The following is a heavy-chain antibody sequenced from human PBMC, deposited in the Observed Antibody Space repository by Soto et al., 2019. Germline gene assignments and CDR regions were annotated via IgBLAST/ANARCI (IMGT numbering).Heavy chain of an antibody. J-gene: IGHJ4*02. CDR2: ISYDGGLQ. V-gene: IGHV3-30*03. D-gene: IGHD3-10*01. CDR1: GFTFTSYG. Sequence: QAHLVESGGGVVQPGRSLRLSCAASGFTFTSYGMHWVRQAPGTRLEWVAVISYDGGLQHYADSVKGRFTISRDNSKNMVLLQMNSLRAEDTAVYYCVSERGIGDASFPYSWGQGPLVSVSS. CDR3: VSERGIGDASFPYS.